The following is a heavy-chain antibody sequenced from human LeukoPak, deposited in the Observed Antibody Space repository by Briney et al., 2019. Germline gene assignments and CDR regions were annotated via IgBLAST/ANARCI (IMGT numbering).Heavy chain of an antibody. CDR1: GFTFSTYG. V-gene: IGHV3-30*18. CDR2: ISNDGNKK. CDR3: AKEGWDKSYWYGRIDY. J-gene: IGHJ4*02. D-gene: IGHD2-8*02. Sequence: GGSLRLSCAATGFTFSTYGMHWVRQAPGKGLEWVAAISNDGNKKYYADSVKGRFTISRDNPKNTLFLQMNGLRAEDTAVYYCAKEGWDKSYWYGRIDYWGQGTLVTVSS.